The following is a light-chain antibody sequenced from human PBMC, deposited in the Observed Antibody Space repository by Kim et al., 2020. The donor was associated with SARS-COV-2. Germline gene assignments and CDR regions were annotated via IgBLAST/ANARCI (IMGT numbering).Light chain of an antibody. J-gene: IGLJ2*01. V-gene: IGLV3-19*01. CDR1: SLRSYY. CDR3: NSRDSSGNHQ. CDR2: GKN. Sequence: SSELTQDPAVSVALGQTVRITCQGDSLRSYYASWYQQKPGQAPVLVIYGKNNRPSGIPDRFSGSSSGNTASLTITGAQAEDEADYYCNSRDSSGNHQVGGGTQLTVL.